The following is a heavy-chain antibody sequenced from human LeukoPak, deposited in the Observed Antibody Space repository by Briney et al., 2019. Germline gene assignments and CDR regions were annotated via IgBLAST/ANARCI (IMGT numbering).Heavy chain of an antibody. CDR2: FDPEDGET. Sequence: ASVKVSCKVSGYTLTELSMHWVRQAPGKGLEWMGGFDPEDGETIYAQKFQGRVTMTEDTSTDTAYMELSSLRSEDTAVYYCATWGTTMIVVVATHFDYWGQGTLVTVS. V-gene: IGHV1-24*01. D-gene: IGHD3-22*01. CDR3: ATWGTTMIVVVATHFDY. J-gene: IGHJ4*02. CDR1: GYTLTELS.